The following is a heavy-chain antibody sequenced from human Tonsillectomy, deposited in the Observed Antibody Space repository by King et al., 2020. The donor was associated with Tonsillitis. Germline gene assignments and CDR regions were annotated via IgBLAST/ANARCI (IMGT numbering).Heavy chain of an antibody. CDR1: GFTFSSYG. Sequence: VQLVESGGGVVQPGGSLRLSCAASGFTFSSYGMHWVRQAPGKGLEWVAFIRYDGSNKYYADSVKGRFTISRDNSKHTLYLQMNSLSAEDTAVYYCAKGSGGSSSEDYFDYWGQGTLVTVSS. CDR3: AKGSGGSSSEDYFDY. CDR2: IRYDGSNK. D-gene: IGHD6-6*01. V-gene: IGHV3-30*02. J-gene: IGHJ4*02.